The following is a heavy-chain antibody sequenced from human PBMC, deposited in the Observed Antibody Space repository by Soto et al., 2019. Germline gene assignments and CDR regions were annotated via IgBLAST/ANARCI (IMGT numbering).Heavy chain of an antibody. D-gene: IGHD2-2*01. CDR1: GFTFSSYA. J-gene: IGHJ4*02. Sequence: GGSLRLSCAASGFTFSSYAMSWVRQAPGKGLEWVSAISGSGGSTYYADSVKGRFTISRDNSKNTLYLQMNSLRAEDTAVYYCAKDAYVVVPAADPPAFDYWGQGTLVTVSS. V-gene: IGHV3-23*01. CDR3: AKDAYVVVPAADPPAFDY. CDR2: ISGSGGST.